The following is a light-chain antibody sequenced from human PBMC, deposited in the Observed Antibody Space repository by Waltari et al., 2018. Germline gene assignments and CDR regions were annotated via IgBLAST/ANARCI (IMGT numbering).Light chain of an antibody. CDR1: SGHSTNV. J-gene: IGLJ3*02. CDR2: VNRDGSN. Sequence: QLVLTQSPSASASLGASVKLTCTLISGHSTNVIAWLQNRPEKGPRHWMKVNRDGSNNKGDEIPVRFSGAISGAGRYLTISSLQSEDEADYYCQAGGHGTWVFGGGTKLTVL. V-gene: IGLV4-69*01. CDR3: QAGGHGTWV.